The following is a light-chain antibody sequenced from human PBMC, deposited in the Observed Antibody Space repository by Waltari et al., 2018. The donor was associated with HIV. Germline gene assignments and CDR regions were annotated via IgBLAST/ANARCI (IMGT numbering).Light chain of an antibody. CDR3: AVWDDSLNGV. CDR1: FGGKN. CDR2: TND. J-gene: IGLJ3*02. Sequence: QSVLTQPPSASGTPGQRVTISCSGSFGGKNVTWYQQLPGTAPKLLMYTNDRRASGVPDRFSGSKSDTSASLAISGLQSEDEADYYCAVWDDSLNGVFGGGTRLTVL. V-gene: IGLV1-44*01.